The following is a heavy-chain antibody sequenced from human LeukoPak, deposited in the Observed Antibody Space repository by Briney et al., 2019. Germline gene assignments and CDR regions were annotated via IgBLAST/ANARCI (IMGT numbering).Heavy chain of an antibody. J-gene: IGHJ4*02. CDR3: VRYYNN. Sequence: RSGGPVRLFCAASGFTFCSYLMLCPPHAPGKGLVWVSRINSDGRSTNYAVSVKGRFTVSRDNAKNTLYLQMNSLRAEDTAVYYCVRYYNNWGQGTLVTVSS. D-gene: IGHD3-22*01. CDR1: GFTFCSYL. CDR2: INSDGRST. V-gene: IGHV3-74*01.